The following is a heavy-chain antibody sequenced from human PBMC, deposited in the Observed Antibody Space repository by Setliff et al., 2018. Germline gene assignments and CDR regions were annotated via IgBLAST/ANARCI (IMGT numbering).Heavy chain of an antibody. Sequence: GGSLRLSCAASGFFFRSYEMNWVRQTPGKGLEWVAVISYDGSNKYYADSVKGRFTISRDNSKNTLYLQMDSLRVEDTAVYFCARSPGWIPWFDSWGQGTLVTVSS. CDR3: ARSPGWIPWFDS. D-gene: IGHD5-18*01. CDR2: ISYDGSNK. V-gene: IGHV3-30*04. J-gene: IGHJ5*01. CDR1: GFFFRSYE.